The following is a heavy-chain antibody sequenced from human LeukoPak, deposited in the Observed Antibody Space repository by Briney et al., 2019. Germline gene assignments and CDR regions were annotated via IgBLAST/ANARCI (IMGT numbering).Heavy chain of an antibody. CDR2: IYYNVRT. CDR3: ARYLPRAQEGWFDL. CDR1: GGSISSGVYY. D-gene: IGHD1-26*01. V-gene: IGHV4-30-4*01. Sequence: SQTLSLTCTVSGGSISSGVYYWTWIRQPPGKGLEWIGYIYYNVRTDYNPSLKSRLTISGDTSKNQFSLKLSSVSAADTAVYYRARYLPRAQEGWFDLWGQGTLVTVSS. J-gene: IGHJ5*02.